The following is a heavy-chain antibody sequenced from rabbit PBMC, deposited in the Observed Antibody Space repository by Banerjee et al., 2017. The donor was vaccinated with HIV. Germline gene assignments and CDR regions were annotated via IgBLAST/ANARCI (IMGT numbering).Heavy chain of an antibody. D-gene: IGHD4-2*01. V-gene: IGHV1S45*01. CDR1: GFSFSSSYY. Sequence: QEQLEESGGDLVKPGASLTLTCTASGFSFSSSYYMCWVRQAPGKGLEWIACVHYSSGRTYYASWAKGRFTISKTSTTVTLQMTSLTAADTATYFCARGDVGSGPAFSLWGPGTLVTVS. CDR2: VHYSSGRT. CDR3: ARGDVGSGPAFSL. J-gene: IGHJ4*01.